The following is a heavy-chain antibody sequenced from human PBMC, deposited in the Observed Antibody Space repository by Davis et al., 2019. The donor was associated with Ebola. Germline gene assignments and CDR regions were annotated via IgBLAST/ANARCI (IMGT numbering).Heavy chain of an antibody. D-gene: IGHD2-2*01. CDR3: ARGVLVLPATSPYSFDH. Sequence: GESLKISCPASGFTVSSNHMSWVRQAPGKRLEWVSVIYDQSTAYADAVRGRFSISRDNAKNSLYLQMDNLGAEDTAVYYCARGVLVLPATSPYSFDHWGQGTQVTVSS. J-gene: IGHJ4*02. CDR2: IYDQST. CDR1: GFTVSSNH. V-gene: IGHV3-53*01.